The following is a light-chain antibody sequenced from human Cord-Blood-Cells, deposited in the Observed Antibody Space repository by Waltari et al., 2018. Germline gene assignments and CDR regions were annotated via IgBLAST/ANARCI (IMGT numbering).Light chain of an antibody. J-gene: IGLJ2*01. Sequence: QSALTQPAAVSGSPGQSIALPGTGTGSDVGGCNYVYWYQQHPGKAPKLMIYDVSKRPSGVSNRFSCSKSGNTASLSIPGLQAEDEADYYCSSYTSSSTFVVFGGGTKLTVL. CDR1: GSDVGGCNY. V-gene: IGLV2-14*01. CDR2: DVS. CDR3: SSYTSSSTFVV.